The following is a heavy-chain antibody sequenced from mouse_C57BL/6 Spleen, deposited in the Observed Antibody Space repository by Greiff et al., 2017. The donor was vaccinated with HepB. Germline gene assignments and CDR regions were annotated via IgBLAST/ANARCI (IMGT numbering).Heavy chain of an antibody. CDR2: IDPNSGGT. CDR1: GYTFTSYW. Sequence: VQLKESGAELVKPGASVKLSCKASGYTFTSYWMHWVKQRPGRGLEWIGRIDPNSGGTKYNEKFKSKATLTVDKPSSTAYMQLSSLTSEDSAVYYCARYDGYYSYWYFDVWGTGTTVTVSS. CDR3: ARYDGYYSYWYFDV. J-gene: IGHJ1*03. D-gene: IGHD2-3*01. V-gene: IGHV1-72*01.